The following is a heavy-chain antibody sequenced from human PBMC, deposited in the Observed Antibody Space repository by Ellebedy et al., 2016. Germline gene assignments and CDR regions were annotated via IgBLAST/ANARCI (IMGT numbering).Heavy chain of an antibody. Sequence: GGSLRLSXVVSGFTFTTHNMNWVRQAPGKGLEWVSYIATGSTTMYYVDSVEGRFTISRDDSKNVLYLQMNSLRGDDTAVYYCARELGVRGVVDWGQGTLVTVSS. CDR2: IATGSTTM. V-gene: IGHV3-48*01. J-gene: IGHJ4*02. CDR1: GFTFTTHN. CDR3: ARELGVRGVVD. D-gene: IGHD3-10*01.